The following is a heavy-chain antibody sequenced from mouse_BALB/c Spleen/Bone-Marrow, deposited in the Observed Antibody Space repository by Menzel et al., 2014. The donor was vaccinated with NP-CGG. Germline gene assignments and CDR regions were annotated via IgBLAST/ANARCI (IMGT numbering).Heavy chain of an antibody. Sequence: QVQLKHSGAELVKPGASVKLSCKASGYTFTSYYIYWVKQRPGQGLEWIGEINPSNGGTNFNEKFKSKATLTVDKSSSTAYMQLSSLTSEDSAVYYCTRSRRAMDYWGQGTSVTVSS. CDR2: INPSNGGT. J-gene: IGHJ4*01. V-gene: IGHV1S81*02. CDR3: TRSRRAMDY. CDR1: GYTFTSYY. D-gene: IGHD2-12*01.